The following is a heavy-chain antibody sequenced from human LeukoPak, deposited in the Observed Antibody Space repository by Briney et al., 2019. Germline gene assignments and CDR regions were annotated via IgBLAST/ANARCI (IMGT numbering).Heavy chain of an antibody. CDR1: GGTFSSYA. CDR2: MIPIFGAA. J-gene: IGHJ4*02. Sequence: ALVKVSCXASGGTFSSYAISWVRQAPGQGLAWMGRMIPIFGAANYAQKFQGRVTITTDESTSTAYMELSSLRSEDTAVYYCASPTNSGGSWYNYWGQGTLVTVSS. V-gene: IGHV1-69*05. D-gene: IGHD6-13*01. CDR3: ASPTNSGGSWYNY.